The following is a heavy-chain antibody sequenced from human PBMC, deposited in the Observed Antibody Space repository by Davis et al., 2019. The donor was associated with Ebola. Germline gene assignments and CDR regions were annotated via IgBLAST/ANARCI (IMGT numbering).Heavy chain of an antibody. CDR2: IHYSGRT. Sequence: SETLSLTCTVSGGSINSGGKYWNWIRQHPGKGLEWIGYIHYSGRTYYNPSLKSRVAISVDTSKNQFSLKLTSVTAADTAVYYCARVKQLWYYGMDVWGQGTTVTVSS. CDR3: ARVKQLWYYGMDV. J-gene: IGHJ6*02. D-gene: IGHD6-13*01. V-gene: IGHV4-31*03. CDR1: GGSINSGGKY.